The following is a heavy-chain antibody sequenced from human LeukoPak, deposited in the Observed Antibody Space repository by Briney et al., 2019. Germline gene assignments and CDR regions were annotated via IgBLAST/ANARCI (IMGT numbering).Heavy chain of an antibody. CDR1: GDSISSGGYY. J-gene: IGHJ3*02. D-gene: IGHD3-3*01. CDR3: ARAAQRITIFGVVIIGDAFDI. Sequence: SQTLSLTCTVSGDSISSGGYYWSWIRQHPGKGLEWIGYIYYSGSTNYNPSLKSRVTMSVDTSKNQFSLKLSSVTAADTAVYYCARAAQRITIFGVVIIGDAFDIWGQGTMVTVSS. V-gene: IGHV4-31*03. CDR2: IYYSGST.